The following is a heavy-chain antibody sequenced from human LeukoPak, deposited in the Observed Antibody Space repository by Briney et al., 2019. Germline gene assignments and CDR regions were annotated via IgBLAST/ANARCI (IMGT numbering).Heavy chain of an antibody. CDR2: INPSGGST. J-gene: IGHJ4*02. Sequence: ASVKVSCKASEHTFASYYMHWVRQAPGQGLEWMGVINPSGGSTSYAQKFQGRVTMTRDTSTSTVYMELSSLRSEDTAVYYCARARSSVTTVTTPGYWGQGTLVTVSS. D-gene: IGHD4-17*01. V-gene: IGHV1-46*01. CDR1: EHTFASYY. CDR3: ARARSSVTTVTTPGY.